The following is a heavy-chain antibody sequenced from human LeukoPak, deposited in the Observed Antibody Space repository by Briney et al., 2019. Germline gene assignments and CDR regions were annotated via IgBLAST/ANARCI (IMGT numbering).Heavy chain of an antibody. V-gene: IGHV4-59*12. J-gene: IGHJ6*02. D-gene: IGHD3-16*02. CDR3: ARKAVVSYYYGMDV. CDR1: GGSISSYY. Sequence: SETLSLTCTVSGGSISSYYWSWIRQPPGKGLEWIGYIYYSGSTNYNPSLKSRVTISVDTSKNQFSLKLSSVTAADTAVYYCARKAVVSYYYGMDVWGQGTTVTVSS. CDR2: IYYSGST.